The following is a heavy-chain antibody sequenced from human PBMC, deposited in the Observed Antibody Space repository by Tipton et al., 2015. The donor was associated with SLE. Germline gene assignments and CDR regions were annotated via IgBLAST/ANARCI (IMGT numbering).Heavy chain of an antibody. CDR2: IKGDGSGT. CDR1: GFTLSSHW. V-gene: IGHV3-74*01. D-gene: IGHD1-26*01. J-gene: IGHJ5*02. Sequence: SLRLSCAASGFTLSSHWMNWVRQVPGKGMMWVSRIKGDGSGTTYADSVKGRFTISRDNAKNTLYLQMNSLRVDDTAVYYCARGVYSGSTPGGWFDPWGQGTLVTVSS. CDR3: ARGVYSGSTPGGWFDP.